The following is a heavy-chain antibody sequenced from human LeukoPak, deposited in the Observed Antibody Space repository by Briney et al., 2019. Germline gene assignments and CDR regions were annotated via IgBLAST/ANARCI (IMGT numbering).Heavy chain of an antibody. CDR2: INSDGSTT. V-gene: IGHV3-74*01. CDR3: AKDLGDGPTIFY. J-gene: IGHJ4*02. Sequence: PGGSLRLSCAASGFTFSSYWMYWVRQAPGKRLVWVSRINSDGSTTSYADSVKGRFTISRDNAKNTLYLQMNSLRAEDTAVYYCAKDLGDGPTIFYWGQGTLVTVSS. D-gene: IGHD3-10*01. CDR1: GFTFSSYW.